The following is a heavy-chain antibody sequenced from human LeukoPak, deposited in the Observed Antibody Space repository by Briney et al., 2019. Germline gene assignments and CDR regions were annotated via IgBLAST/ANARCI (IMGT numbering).Heavy chain of an antibody. CDR3: ARDQIGEYPIGYSYGPGSYWS. Sequence: GGSLRLSCAASGFTFSTYAMSWVRQAPGKGLEWVSGISGSGGSTYYADSVKGRFTISRDNAKNSLYLQMNSLRAEDTAVYYCARDQIGEYPIGYSYGPGSYWSWGQGTLVTVSS. CDR1: GFTFSTYA. D-gene: IGHD5-18*01. J-gene: IGHJ5*02. V-gene: IGHV3-23*01. CDR2: ISGSGGST.